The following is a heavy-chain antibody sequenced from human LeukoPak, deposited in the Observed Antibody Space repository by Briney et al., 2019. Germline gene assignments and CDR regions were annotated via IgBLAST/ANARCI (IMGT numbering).Heavy chain of an antibody. D-gene: IGHD6-19*01. CDR3: ARGRRIAVAGPFDY. J-gene: IGHJ4*02. Sequence: ASVKVSCKASGYTFTSYDINWVRQATGQGLEWMGWMNPNSGNTGYAQKFQGRVTMTRNNSISTAYMELSSLRSEDTAVYYCARGRRIAVAGPFDYWGQGTLVTVSS. CDR2: MNPNSGNT. CDR1: GYTFTSYD. V-gene: IGHV1-8*01.